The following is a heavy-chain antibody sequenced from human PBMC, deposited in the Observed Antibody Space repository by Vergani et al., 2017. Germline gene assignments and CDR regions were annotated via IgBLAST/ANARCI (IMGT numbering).Heavy chain of an antibody. CDR1: GFTFSSYS. CDR3: AREYGSRWTFYDCYGVDV. Sequence: EVQLVESGGGLVKPGGSLRLSCAASGFTFSSYSMNWVRQAPGKGLEWVSSISSSSSYIYYADSVKGRFTISRDNAKTSLYLQMNSLRAEDTAVYYCAREYGSRWTFYDCYGVDVWGQGTTVTVSS. CDR2: ISSSSSYI. V-gene: IGHV3-21*01. J-gene: IGHJ6*02. D-gene: IGHD6-13*01.